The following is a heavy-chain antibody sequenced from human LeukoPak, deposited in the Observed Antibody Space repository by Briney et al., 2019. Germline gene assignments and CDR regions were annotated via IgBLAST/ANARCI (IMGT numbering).Heavy chain of an antibody. CDR3: ARVNLITVIADI. D-gene: IGHD3-22*01. Sequence: SETLSLTCTVSGGSISSGDYYWSWIRQPPGKGLEWIGYIYYSGSTYYNPSLKSRVTISVDTSKNQFSLKLSSVTAADTAVYYCARVNLITVIADIWGQGTMVTVSS. V-gene: IGHV4-30-4*08. CDR2: IYYSGST. CDR1: GGSISSGDYY. J-gene: IGHJ3*02.